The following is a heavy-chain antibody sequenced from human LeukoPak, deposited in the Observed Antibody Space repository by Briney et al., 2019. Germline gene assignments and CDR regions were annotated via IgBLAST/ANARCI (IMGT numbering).Heavy chain of an antibody. D-gene: IGHD3-10*01. Sequence: KSSETLSLTCTVSGGSVSGYYWSWIRQPPGKGLEWIGYIYYSGITSYNPSLKSRVTISVDTSKNQFSLKLSSVTAADTAVYFCARDLGRPRADGSGSYLNWFDPWGQGTLVTVSS. V-gene: IGHV4-59*02. CDR1: GGSVSGYY. CDR3: ARDLGRPRADGSGSYLNWFDP. J-gene: IGHJ5*02. CDR2: IYYSGIT.